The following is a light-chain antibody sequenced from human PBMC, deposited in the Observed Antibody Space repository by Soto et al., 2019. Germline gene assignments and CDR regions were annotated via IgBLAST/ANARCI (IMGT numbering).Light chain of an antibody. J-gene: IGKJ4*01. CDR2: AAS. CDR3: QQLNSYPPRLT. V-gene: IGKV1-9*01. Sequence: DIQLTQSPSFLSASVGDRVTITCRASQGISSYLAWYQQKPGKAPKLLIYAASTLQSGVPSRFSGSGSGTEFTLTISSMQPEDFATDDCQQLNSYPPRLTFGGGTKVEIK. CDR1: QGISSY.